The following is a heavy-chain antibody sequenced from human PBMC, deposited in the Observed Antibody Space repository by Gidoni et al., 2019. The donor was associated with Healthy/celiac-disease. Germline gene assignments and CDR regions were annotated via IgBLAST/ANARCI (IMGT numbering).Heavy chain of an antibody. CDR1: GGSFSGYY. CDR3: ARHAMVSYYYYGMDV. V-gene: IGHV4-34*01. Sequence: QVQLQQRGAGLLKPSETLSLTCAVYGGSFSGYYWSWISQPPGKGLEWIGEINHSGSTNYNPSLKSRVTISVDTSKNQFSLKLSSVTAADTAVYYCARHAMVSYYYYGMDVWGQGTTVTVSS. CDR2: INHSGST. J-gene: IGHJ6*02. D-gene: IGHD5-18*01.